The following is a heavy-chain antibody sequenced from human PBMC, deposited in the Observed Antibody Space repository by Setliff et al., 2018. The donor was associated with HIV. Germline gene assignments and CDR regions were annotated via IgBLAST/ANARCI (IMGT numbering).Heavy chain of an antibody. Sequence: SVKVSCKASGGTFSSYVINWVRQAPGQGLEWMGGAIPMLGIANHVHKFQGRVTITADKSTSTAYMELNSLRSEDTAVYYCARSSYYDVNSPFDYWGQGTRITVSS. CDR3: ARSSYYDVNSPFDY. CDR1: GGTFSSYV. V-gene: IGHV1-69*10. CDR2: AIPMLGIA. J-gene: IGHJ4*02. D-gene: IGHD3-16*01.